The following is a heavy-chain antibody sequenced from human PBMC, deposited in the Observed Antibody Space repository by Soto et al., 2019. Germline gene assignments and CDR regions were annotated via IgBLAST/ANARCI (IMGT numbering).Heavy chain of an antibody. V-gene: IGHV3-21*01. Sequence: PGGSLRLSCAASGFTFSSYSMNWVRQAPGKGLEWVSSISSTSDAIFYGDSVKGRFIISRDNAENSLYLQMNSLRAEDTAVYYCVRHTCPVDRYSLGYWGLGTLVTVSS. D-gene: IGHD2-21*02. CDR2: ISSTSDAI. J-gene: IGHJ4*02. CDR3: VRHTCPVDRYSLGY. CDR1: GFTFSSYS.